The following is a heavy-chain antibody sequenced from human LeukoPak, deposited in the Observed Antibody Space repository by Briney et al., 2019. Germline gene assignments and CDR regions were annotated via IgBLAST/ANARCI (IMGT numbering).Heavy chain of an antibody. CDR2: IYTSGST. V-gene: IGHV4-4*07. Sequence: PSETLSLTCTVSGGSISSYYWSWIRQPAGKGLEWIGRIYTSGSTNYNPSLKSRVTMSVDTSKNQFSLKLSSVTAADTAVYYCAREGRFLEWFEADYYYYCMDVWGKGTTVTVSS. D-gene: IGHD3-3*01. CDR3: AREGRFLEWFEADYYYYCMDV. J-gene: IGHJ6*03. CDR1: GGSISSYY.